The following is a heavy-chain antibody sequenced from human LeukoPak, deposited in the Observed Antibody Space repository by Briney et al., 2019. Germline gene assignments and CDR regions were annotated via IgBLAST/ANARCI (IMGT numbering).Heavy chain of an antibody. CDR1: GFTFSSYS. D-gene: IGHD1-14*01. J-gene: IGHJ4*02. CDR3: ARDGRSWGTGTVY. Sequence: GGSLRLSCAASGFTFSSYSMNWVRQAPGKGLEWVSSISSSSSYIYYADSVKGRFTISRDNAKNSLYLQMNSLRAEDTAVYYCARDGRSWGTGTVYWGQGTLVTVSS. CDR2: ISSSSSYI. V-gene: IGHV3-21*01.